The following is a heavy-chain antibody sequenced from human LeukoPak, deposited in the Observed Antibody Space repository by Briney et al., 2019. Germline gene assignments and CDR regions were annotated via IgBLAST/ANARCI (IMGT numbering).Heavy chain of an antibody. CDR3: ARRVRSYGSSFDY. Sequence: SETLSLTCTVSGGSISSGSYYWSWIRQPAGKGLEWIGRIYTSGSTNYNPSLKSRVTISVDTSKNQFSLKLSSVTAADTAVYYCARRVRSYGSSFDYWGQGTLVTVSS. CDR2: IYTSGST. V-gene: IGHV4-61*02. D-gene: IGHD5-18*01. J-gene: IGHJ4*02. CDR1: GGSISSGSYY.